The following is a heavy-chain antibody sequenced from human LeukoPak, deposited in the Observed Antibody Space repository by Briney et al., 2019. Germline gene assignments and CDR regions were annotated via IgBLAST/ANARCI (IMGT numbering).Heavy chain of an antibody. CDR3: ARQIGVSIDY. CDR2: IRFDGSNK. Sequence: GGSLRLSCAASRFTFSSFDMHWVRQAPGKGLEWVTFIRFDGSNKYYADSVKGRFTISRDNSKNTLYLQMNSLRPEDTAVYYCARQIGVSIDYWGQGTLVTVSS. CDR1: RFTFSSFD. J-gene: IGHJ4*02. V-gene: IGHV3-30*02. D-gene: IGHD5/OR15-5a*01.